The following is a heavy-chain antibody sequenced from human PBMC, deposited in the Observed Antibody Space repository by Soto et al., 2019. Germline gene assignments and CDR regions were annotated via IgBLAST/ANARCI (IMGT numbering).Heavy chain of an antibody. Sequence: PGESLTISCTSAGDRFSSYWIAWVRQMPGKGLEWMGIIYPGDSDTRYSPSFQGQVTFSVDKSNNTAYLQWSSLKASDTAMYYCARQGSNGAYYYYGMDVWGQGTAVTVSS. CDR2: IYPGDSDT. V-gene: IGHV5-51*01. CDR1: GDRFSSYW. D-gene: IGHD2-8*01. CDR3: ARQGSNGAYYYYGMDV. J-gene: IGHJ6*02.